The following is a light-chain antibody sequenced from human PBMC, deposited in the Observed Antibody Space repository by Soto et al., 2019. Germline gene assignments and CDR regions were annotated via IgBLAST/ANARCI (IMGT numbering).Light chain of an antibody. J-gene: IGKJ1*01. Sequence: DIQMTQSPSSLSASVGDRVTITCRASQSISSYLNWYQQKPGKAPKVLIYAASSLQSGVPSRFSGSGSGTDFTLTISSLQPEDFATYYCQQSSSTPWTFGQGTKVEI. CDR1: QSISSY. V-gene: IGKV1-39*01. CDR2: AAS. CDR3: QQSSSTPWT.